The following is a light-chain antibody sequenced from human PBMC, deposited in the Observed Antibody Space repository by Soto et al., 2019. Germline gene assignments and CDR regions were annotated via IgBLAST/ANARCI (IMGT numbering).Light chain of an antibody. CDR3: QQYNSYLLT. CDR2: DAS. J-gene: IGKJ4*01. V-gene: IGKV1-5*01. Sequence: DIQMTQSPSTLSASVGDRVTITCRACQSISSWLAWYQQKPGKAPKLLIYDASSLESGVPSRFSGSGSGTEFTLTISSLQPDDFATYYCQQYNSYLLTFGGGTKVDIK. CDR1: QSISSW.